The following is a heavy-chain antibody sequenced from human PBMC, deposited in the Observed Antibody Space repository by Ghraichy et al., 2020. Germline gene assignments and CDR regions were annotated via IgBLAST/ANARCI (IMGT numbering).Heavy chain of an antibody. CDR2: IYNSGST. J-gene: IGHJ4*02. V-gene: IGHV4-30-4*01. CDR1: GGSITSGDYF. CDR3: ARGRGEVLRFLEWFDY. D-gene: IGHD3-3*01. Sequence: SETLSLTCTVSGGSITSGDYFCSWVRQSPGKGLEWIGYIYNSGSTYYRPSLKSRVTLSIATSKNQFSLNLSSVTAADTAVYYCARGRGEVLRFLEWFDYWGQGALVTVSS.